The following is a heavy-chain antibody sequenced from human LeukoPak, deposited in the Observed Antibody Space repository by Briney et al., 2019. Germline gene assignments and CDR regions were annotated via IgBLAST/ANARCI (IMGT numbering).Heavy chain of an antibody. D-gene: IGHD3-22*01. CDR2: IIPIFGTA. J-gene: IGHJ4*02. V-gene: IGHV1-69*13. CDR3: ARGMPRGYYDSSGLFDY. CDR1: GGTFSSYA. Sequence: SVKVSCKASGGTFSSYAISWVRQAPGQGLEWMGGIIPIFGTANYAQKFQGRVTITADESTSTAYMELSSLRSEDTAVYYCARGMPRGYYDSSGLFDYWGQGTLVTVSS.